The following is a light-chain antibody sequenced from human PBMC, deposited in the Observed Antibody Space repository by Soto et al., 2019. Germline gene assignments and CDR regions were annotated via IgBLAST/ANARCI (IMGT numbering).Light chain of an antibody. Sequence: EIVMTQSPATLSVSPGERATLSCRASLSLSGDLAWYQQKPGQAPRLLIYGASTRANGIPARFSGSGSGTEFTLTISSLQSEDFAVYYCQQYNNWPRTFGQGTKVDIK. CDR1: LSLSGD. CDR3: QQYNNWPRT. V-gene: IGKV3-15*01. J-gene: IGKJ1*01. CDR2: GAS.